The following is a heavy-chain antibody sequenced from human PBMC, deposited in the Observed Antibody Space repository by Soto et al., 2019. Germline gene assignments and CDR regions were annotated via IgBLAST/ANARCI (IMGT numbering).Heavy chain of an antibody. CDR1: GGSFSGYY. CDR2: INHLGSI. D-gene: IGHD2-21*01. V-gene: IGHV4-34*01. Sequence: SEILSLTCAVYGGSFSGYYWSWIRQPPGMALEWIGEINHLGSINYNPSLKSRVTMSVDTSKNQFSLTLNSVTAADTATYYCARGGISHWAYFYYMDVWDRGTTVTVSS. J-gene: IGHJ6*03. CDR3: ARGGISHWAYFYYMDV.